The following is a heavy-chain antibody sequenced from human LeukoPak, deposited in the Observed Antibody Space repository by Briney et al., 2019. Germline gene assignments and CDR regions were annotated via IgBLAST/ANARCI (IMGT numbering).Heavy chain of an antibody. CDR1: GFTFTSYD. CDR3: ASGTYGADAFDI. D-gene: IGHD4-17*01. Sequence: ASVKVSCKTSGFTFTSYDINWVRQATGQGLEWMGWMTPNSANTGYAQKFQGRVTFTRNTSISTAYMEMSSLRSEDTALYYCASGTYGADAFDIWGQGTMVTVSS. V-gene: IGHV1-8*03. CDR2: MTPNSANT. J-gene: IGHJ3*02.